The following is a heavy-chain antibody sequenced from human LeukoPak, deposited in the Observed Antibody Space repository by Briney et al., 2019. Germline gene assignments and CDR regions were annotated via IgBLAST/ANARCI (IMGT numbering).Heavy chain of an antibody. D-gene: IGHD3-9*01. J-gene: IGHJ3*02. Sequence: SETLSLTCTVSGASISSYYWSWLRQPPGKGLEWIAFMYYSGSTNYNPSLKSRVTISIDTSKNQFSLKLRSVTAADTAIYYCARQGYDILTGYIDAFDIWGQGTMVTVSS. CDR1: GASISSYY. V-gene: IGHV4-59*08. CDR2: MYYSGST. CDR3: ARQGYDILTGYIDAFDI.